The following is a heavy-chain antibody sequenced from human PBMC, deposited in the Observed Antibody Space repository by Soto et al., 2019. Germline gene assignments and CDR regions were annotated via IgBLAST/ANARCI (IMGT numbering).Heavy chain of an antibody. CDR1: GYSFTSYW. J-gene: IGHJ3*01. CDR2: IDPSDSYT. D-gene: IGHD6-13*01. V-gene: IGHV5-10-1*01. CDR3: ARHSYSSSLARAFDH. Sequence: PGESLKISCKGSGYSFTSYWISWVRQMPGKGLEWMGRIDPSDSYTNYSPSFQGHVTISADKSISTAYLQWSSLKASDTAMYYCARHSYSSSLARAFDHWGQGTMVTVSS.